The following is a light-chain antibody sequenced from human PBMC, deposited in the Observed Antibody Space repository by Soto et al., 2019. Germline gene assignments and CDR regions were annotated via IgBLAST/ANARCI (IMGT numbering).Light chain of an antibody. CDR1: QSITTY. V-gene: IGKV1-39*01. J-gene: IGKJ5*01. CDR3: QHSYSTPIT. CDR2: AAS. Sequence: DIQMTQSPSALSASVGDRVTITCRASQSITTYLNWYQQKPGEAPKLLIYAASSLQSGVPSRFSGSDSGTDFTLTISSLQPEDSATYYCQHSYSTPITFGQGTRLEIK.